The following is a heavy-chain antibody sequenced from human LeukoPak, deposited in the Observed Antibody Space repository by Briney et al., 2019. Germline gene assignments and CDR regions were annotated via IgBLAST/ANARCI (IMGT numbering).Heavy chain of an antibody. Sequence: EASVKVSCKASGYTFTSYGISWVRQAPGQGLEWMGWISAYNGNTNYAQKFQGRVTMTSDTSTSTVYLEVNDLTSEDTAVYFCARVGVTAATADYWGQGTLVTVSS. CDR1: GYTFTSYG. CDR2: ISAYNGNT. CDR3: ARVGVTAATADY. J-gene: IGHJ4*02. V-gene: IGHV1-18*01. D-gene: IGHD6-25*01.